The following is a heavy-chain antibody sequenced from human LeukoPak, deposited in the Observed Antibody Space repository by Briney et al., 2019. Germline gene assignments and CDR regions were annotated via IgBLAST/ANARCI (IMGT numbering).Heavy chain of an antibody. Sequence: SETLSLTCAVYGGSFSGYYWSWIRQPPGKGLEWIGEINHSGSTNYNPSLKSRVTISVDTSKNQFSLKLSSVTAADTAVYYCARVGPATYDFWSGHLDYWGQGTLVTVSS. D-gene: IGHD3-3*01. J-gene: IGHJ4*02. CDR2: INHSGST. CDR1: GGSFSGYY. V-gene: IGHV4-34*01. CDR3: ARVGPATYDFWSGHLDY.